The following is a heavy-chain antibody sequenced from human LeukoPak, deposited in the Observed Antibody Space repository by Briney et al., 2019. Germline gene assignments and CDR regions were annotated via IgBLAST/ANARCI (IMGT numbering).Heavy chain of an antibody. CDR3: ARGGYYYGSGVNDAFDI. Sequence: PSETLSLTCTVSGGSISSYYWSWIRQPPGKGLEWIGYIYHTGSTSYSPSLKSRVTISAGTSKNQFSLKLSSVTAADTAVYYCARGGYYYGSGVNDAFDIWGQGTMVTVSS. CDR2: IYHTGST. D-gene: IGHD3-10*01. J-gene: IGHJ3*02. V-gene: IGHV4-59*01. CDR1: GGSISSYY.